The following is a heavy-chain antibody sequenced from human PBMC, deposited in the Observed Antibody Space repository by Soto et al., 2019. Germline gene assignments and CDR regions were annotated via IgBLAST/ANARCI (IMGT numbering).Heavy chain of an antibody. V-gene: IGHV1-46*03. D-gene: IGHD1-1*01. CDR1: GYTFTSYY. J-gene: IGHJ4*02. Sequence: ASVKFSCKASGYTFTSYYMHWVRQAPGQVLEWMVIINPSGGITSYXXKFQGRVXXTRDTSTSTVXMELSXLRSEDTAVYYCARASWKGFGDLDYWAQGTLVTVSS. CDR3: ARASWKGFGDLDY. CDR2: INPSGGIT.